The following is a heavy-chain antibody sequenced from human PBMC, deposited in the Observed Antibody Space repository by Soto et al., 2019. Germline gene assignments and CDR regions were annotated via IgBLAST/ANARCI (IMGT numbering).Heavy chain of an antibody. J-gene: IGHJ5*02. D-gene: IGHD2-15*01. CDR3: ARGGRGYCSGGSCYSVPWFDP. Sequence: SETLSLTCTVSGGSISSYYWSWIRQPPGKGLEWIGYTYYSGSTNYNPSLKSRVTISVDTSKNQFSLKLSSVTAADTAVYYCARGGRGYCSGGSCYSVPWFDPWGQGTLVTVSS. CDR2: TYYSGST. CDR1: GGSISSYY. V-gene: IGHV4-59*01.